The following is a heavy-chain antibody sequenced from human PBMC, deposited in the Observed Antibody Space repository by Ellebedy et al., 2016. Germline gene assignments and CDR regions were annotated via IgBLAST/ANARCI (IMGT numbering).Heavy chain of an antibody. Sequence: GESLKISCAASWFTFSSSSLNWVRQAPGKGLELVSITYTNGRTTYSDSVKGRFTISRDSSRNTLFLQMNSLKADDTAVYYCARDYTAYSNGVWGQGTLVTVSS. J-gene: IGHJ4*02. V-gene: IGHV3-53*01. CDR2: TYTNGRT. CDR3: ARDYTAYSNGV. CDR1: WFTFSSSS. D-gene: IGHD5-18*01.